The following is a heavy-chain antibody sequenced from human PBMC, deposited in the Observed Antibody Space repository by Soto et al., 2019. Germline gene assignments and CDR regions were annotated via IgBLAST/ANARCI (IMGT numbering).Heavy chain of an antibody. Sequence: LRLSCAASGFSISSFWMYWVRQPPGEGLMWVSRINSDASSTSYADSVKGRFTISRGNAKNTLYLQMNSLRAEDTAMYYCARSLDVWGQGTTVTVSS. J-gene: IGHJ6*02. CDR1: GFSISSFW. CDR2: INSDASST. V-gene: IGHV3-74*01. CDR3: ARSLDV.